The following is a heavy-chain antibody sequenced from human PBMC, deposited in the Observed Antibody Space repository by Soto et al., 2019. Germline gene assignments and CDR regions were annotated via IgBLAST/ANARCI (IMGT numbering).Heavy chain of an antibody. CDR3: VRDTMRASAAASLDY. CDR1: GFTFSTYE. CDR2: ISVSGNII. J-gene: IGHJ4*02. D-gene: IGHD2-2*01. Sequence: LRLSCAASGFTFSTYEFNWVRQAPGRGLEWISYISVSGNIIKYAESVKGRFTISRDNAENSLHLHMSNLRVDDTALYFCVRDTMRASAAASLDYWGQGTQVTVSS. V-gene: IGHV3-48*03.